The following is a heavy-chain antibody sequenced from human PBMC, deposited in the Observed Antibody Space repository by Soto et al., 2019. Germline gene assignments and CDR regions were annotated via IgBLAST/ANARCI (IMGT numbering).Heavy chain of an antibody. V-gene: IGHV4-59*01. CDR1: GGSISSYY. CDR2: IYYSGST. J-gene: IGHJ4*02. Sequence: SSETLSLTCTVSGGSISSYYWSWIRQPPGKGLEWIGYIYYSGSTNYNPSLKSRVTISVDTSKNQFSLKLSSVTAADTAVYYCAVAGDHYGMMIDYWGQGTLVTVSS. CDR3: AVAGDHYGMMIDY. D-gene: IGHD3-9*01.